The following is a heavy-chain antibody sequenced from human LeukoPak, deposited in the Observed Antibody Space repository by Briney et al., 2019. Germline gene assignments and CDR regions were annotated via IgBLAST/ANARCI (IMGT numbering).Heavy chain of an antibody. CDR2: IIPILGIA. CDR1: GGTFSSYT. CDR3: ARDPIVVVKNQPYYFDY. Sequence: SVKVSCKASGGTFSSYTISWVRQAPGQRLEWMGRIIPILGIANYAQKFQGRVTITADKSTSTAYMELSSLRSEDTAVYYCARDPIVVVKNQPYYFDYWGQGTLVTVSS. J-gene: IGHJ4*02. V-gene: IGHV1-69*04. D-gene: IGHD2-21*01.